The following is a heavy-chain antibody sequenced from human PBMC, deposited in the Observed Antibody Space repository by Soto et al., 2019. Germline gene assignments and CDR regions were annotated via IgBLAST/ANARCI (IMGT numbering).Heavy chain of an antibody. CDR1: GYTFTSYA. V-gene: IGHV1-3*01. CDR3: ARESESIFGVVQGYMDV. CDR2: INAGNGNT. Sequence: QVQLVQSGAEVKKPGASVKVSCKASGYTFTSYAMHWVRQAPGQRLEWMGWINAGNGNTKYSQKFQGRVTITRDTSARTAYEELSSLRSEDTAVYYGARESESIFGVVQGYMDVWGNGTTVTVSS. J-gene: IGHJ6*03. D-gene: IGHD3-3*01.